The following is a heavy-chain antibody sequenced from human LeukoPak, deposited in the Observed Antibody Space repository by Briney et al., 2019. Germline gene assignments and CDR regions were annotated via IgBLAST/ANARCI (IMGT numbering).Heavy chain of an antibody. D-gene: IGHD1-1*01. J-gene: IGHJ4*02. CDR1: GYSFTSSG. V-gene: IGHV1-18*01. Sequence: ASVKVSCKTSGYSFTSSGITWVRQAPGQGLEWMGWINTYNGFSKYARKLQGRVTMTADTSKSTAYMELSSLSSDDTAAYYCAKNTTGGYSDYWGQGTLVTVSS. CDR2: INTYNGFS. CDR3: AKNTTGGYSDY.